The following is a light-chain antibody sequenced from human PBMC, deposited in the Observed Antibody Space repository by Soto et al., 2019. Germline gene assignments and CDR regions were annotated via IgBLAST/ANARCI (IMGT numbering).Light chain of an antibody. V-gene: IGKV3-11*01. J-gene: IGKJ4*01. CDR2: DTS. CDR3: QQRFSWPPT. Sequence: EIGLTQSPATLSLSPGDRATLSCRASQSVSRYLAWYQQKPGQAPRLLIHDTSTRATGVPDTFSGSGSGTEFTLTISSLEPEDSAMYYCQQRFSWPPTFGGGTNVEIK. CDR1: QSVSRY.